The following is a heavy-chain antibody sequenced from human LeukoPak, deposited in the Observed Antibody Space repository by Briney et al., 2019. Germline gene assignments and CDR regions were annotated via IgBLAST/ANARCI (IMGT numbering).Heavy chain of an antibody. Sequence: GGSLRLSCAASGFTFSIYWMHWVRQAPGKGLVGVSRINTDGSSTSYADSVKGRFTISRDNAKNTLYLQMNSLRAEDTAVYYCARSQSSGWYGGFDYWGQGTLVTVSS. J-gene: IGHJ4*02. V-gene: IGHV3-74*01. CDR3: ARSQSSGWYGGFDY. D-gene: IGHD6-19*01. CDR2: INTDGSST. CDR1: GFTFSIYW.